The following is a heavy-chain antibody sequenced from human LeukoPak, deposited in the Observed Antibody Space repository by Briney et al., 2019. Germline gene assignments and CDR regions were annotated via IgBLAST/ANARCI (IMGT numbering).Heavy chain of an antibody. CDR3: ANVPGDY. CDR1: GFTFSNYW. V-gene: IGHV3-7*02. D-gene: IGHD6-6*01. CDR2: IKEDGSEK. Sequence: GGSLRLSCVASGFTFSNYWMSWVRQAPGKGLEWVANIKEDGSEKNYVDSVKGRFTISRDNAKKSPYLPMNSLRAEDTAVYYCANVPGDYWGQGTLVTVSS. J-gene: IGHJ4*02.